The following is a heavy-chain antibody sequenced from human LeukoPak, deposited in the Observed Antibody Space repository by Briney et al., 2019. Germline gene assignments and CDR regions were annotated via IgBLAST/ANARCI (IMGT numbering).Heavy chain of an antibody. V-gene: IGHV3-48*03. CDR3: ARGQLWSDY. CDR2: ISSSGRTI. Sequence: GGSLRLSCAASGLTFSSYEMNWIRQAPGKGLEWVSYISSSGRTIYYADSVKGRFTISRDNAKNSLYLQMNSLRAEDTAVYYCARGQLWSDYWGQGTLVTVSS. D-gene: IGHD3-10*01. J-gene: IGHJ4*02. CDR1: GLTFSSYE.